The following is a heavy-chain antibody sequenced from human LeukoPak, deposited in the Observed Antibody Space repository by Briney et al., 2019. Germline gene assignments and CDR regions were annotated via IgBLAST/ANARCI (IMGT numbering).Heavy chain of an antibody. J-gene: IGHJ4*02. CDR1: GYSFTTYW. Sequence: GESLKISCKGSGYSFTTYWIGWVRQMPGKGLEWMGIIYPGDSDTRYSPSFQGQVTISADKSISTAYLQWSSLKASDTAMYYCARQGRWLQSPFDYWGQGTLVTVSS. CDR2: IYPGDSDT. CDR3: ARQGRWLQSPFDY. V-gene: IGHV5-51*01. D-gene: IGHD5-24*01.